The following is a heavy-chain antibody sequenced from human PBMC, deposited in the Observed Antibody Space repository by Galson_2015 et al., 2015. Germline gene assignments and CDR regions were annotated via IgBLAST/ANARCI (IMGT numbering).Heavy chain of an antibody. V-gene: IGHV3-48*02. CDR3: AREGPGVLRVEGV. CDR2: ISNGGSNI. CDR1: GFTFSDYG. D-gene: IGHD2-8*02. J-gene: IGHJ6*04. Sequence: SLRLSCAASGFTFSDYGMHWVRQAPGKGLEWISYISNGGSNIYYADSVKGRFTISRDNAKNSLYLQMNSLRDEDTAVYYCAREGPGVLRVEGVWGKGTTVTVSS.